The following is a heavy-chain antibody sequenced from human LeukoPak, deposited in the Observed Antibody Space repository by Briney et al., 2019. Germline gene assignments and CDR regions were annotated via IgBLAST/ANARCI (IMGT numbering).Heavy chain of an antibody. V-gene: IGHV4-39*02. Sequence: SETLSLTCTVSGGSISSSSYYWGWIRQPPGKGLEWIGSIFYTGSTYYNPSLKSRVTISVDTSKNQFSLKLSSVTAADTAVYYCAREGGPYRPLDYSGQGTLVTVAS. CDR2: IFYTGST. J-gene: IGHJ4*02. CDR3: AREGGPYRPLDY. CDR1: GGSISSSSYY.